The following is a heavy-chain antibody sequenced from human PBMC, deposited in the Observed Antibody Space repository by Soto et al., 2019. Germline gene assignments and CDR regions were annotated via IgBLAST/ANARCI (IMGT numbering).Heavy chain of an antibody. CDR2: INAGNGNT. J-gene: IGHJ4*02. Sequence: ASVKVSCKASGYTFTSYAMHWVRQAPGQRLEWMGWINAGNGNTKYSQKFQGRVTITRDASASTAYMGLSSLRSGDTAVYYCARSIVVVTALDYWGQGTLVTVSS. CDR1: GYTFTSYA. CDR3: ARSIVVVTALDY. D-gene: IGHD2-21*02. V-gene: IGHV1-3*01.